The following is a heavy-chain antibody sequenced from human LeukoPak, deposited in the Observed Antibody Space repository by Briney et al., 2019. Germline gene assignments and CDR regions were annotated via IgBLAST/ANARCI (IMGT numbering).Heavy chain of an antibody. D-gene: IGHD4-11*01. Sequence: KPSETLSLTCAVSRYSISSGYQWAWIRQPPGKGLEWIGSIYRSGSAYYNPSLKSRVTISVDTSKNQFSLRVTSVTAADTAVYYCARVDYILDYWGQGTLVTVSS. V-gene: IGHV4-38-2*01. CDR3: ARVDYILDY. CDR2: IYRSGSA. CDR1: RYSISSGYQ. J-gene: IGHJ4*02.